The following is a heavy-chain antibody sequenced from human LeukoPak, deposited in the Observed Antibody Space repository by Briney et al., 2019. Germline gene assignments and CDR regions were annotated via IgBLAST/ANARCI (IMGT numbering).Heavy chain of an antibody. CDR2: ISWNSGSI. CDR1: GFTFDDYA. J-gene: IGHJ1*01. D-gene: IGHD5-18*01. Sequence: GRSLRLSCAASGFTFDDYAMHWVRQAPGKGLEWVSGISWNSGSIGYADSVKGRFTISRDNAKNSLYLQMSSLRVEDTAVYYCARGRRGYSEEHWGQGTLVTVSS. CDR3: ARGRRGYSEEH. V-gene: IGHV3-9*01.